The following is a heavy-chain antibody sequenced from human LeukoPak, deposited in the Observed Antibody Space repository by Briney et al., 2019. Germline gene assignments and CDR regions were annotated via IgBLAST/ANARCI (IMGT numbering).Heavy chain of an antibody. CDR2: IRYDGSNK. Sequence: GGSLRLSCAASGFTLSSYSMHWVRQAPGKGLEWVAFIRYDGSNKKYADSVTGRLTISSDNSKNTLYLQMNSLRSEDTAVYYCAADSSRDYFDYWGQGTLVTVSS. CDR3: AADSSRDYFDY. CDR1: GFTLSSYS. J-gene: IGHJ4*02. D-gene: IGHD3-22*01. V-gene: IGHV3-30*02.